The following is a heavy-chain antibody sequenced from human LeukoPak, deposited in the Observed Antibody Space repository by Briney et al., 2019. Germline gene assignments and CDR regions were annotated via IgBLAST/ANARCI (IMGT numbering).Heavy chain of an antibody. CDR1: DGSISGYY. J-gene: IGHJ6*03. V-gene: IGHV4-59*01. D-gene: IGHD6-6*01. CDR3: ARDFSSSSTVYYYYYMDV. CDR2: IYFTGFT. Sequence: SETLSLTCTVSDGSISGYYWSWIRQSPGKGLEWIGYIYFTGFTHYNPSLKSRVTMSVDMSKYQFSLNLNSVTAADTAIYYCARDFSSSSTVYYYYYMDVWGKGTTVTVSS.